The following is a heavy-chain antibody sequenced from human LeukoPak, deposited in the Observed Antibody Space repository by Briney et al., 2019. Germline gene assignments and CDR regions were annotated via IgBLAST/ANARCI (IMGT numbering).Heavy chain of an antibody. D-gene: IGHD6-19*01. CDR1: GFTFDDYA. V-gene: IGHV3-9*01. Sequence: GRSLRLSCAASGFTFDDYAMLWVRQAPGKGLEWVSGISWDSRNIGYAASVKGRFTTSRDNGKNSLYLQMNSLRPDDTALYYCARGNRDSSGFYFYYGMDVWGPGSTVTVSS. J-gene: IGHJ6*02. CDR3: ARGNRDSSGFYFYYGMDV. CDR2: ISWDSRNI.